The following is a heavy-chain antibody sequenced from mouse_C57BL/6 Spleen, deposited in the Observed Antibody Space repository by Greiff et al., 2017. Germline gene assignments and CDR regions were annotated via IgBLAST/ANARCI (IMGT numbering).Heavy chain of an antibody. D-gene: IGHD2-3*01. CDR3: GRRGWSYYAMDY. CDR2: IDPSDSYT. CDR1: GYTFTSYW. Sequence: QVQLQQPGAELVMPGASVKLSCKASGYTFTSYWMHWVKQRPGQGLEWIGEIDPSDSYTNYNQKFKGKSSLTVDKSSSTAYMQLSSLSSEDSAVYYCGRRGWSYYAMDYWGQGTSVTVSS. J-gene: IGHJ4*01. V-gene: IGHV1-69*01.